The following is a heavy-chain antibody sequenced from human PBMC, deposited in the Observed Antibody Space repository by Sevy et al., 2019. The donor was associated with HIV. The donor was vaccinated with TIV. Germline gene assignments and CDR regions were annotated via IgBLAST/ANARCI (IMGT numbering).Heavy chain of an antibody. CDR1: GGSITSLY. V-gene: IGHV4-59*08. J-gene: IGHJ4*02. CDR3: AGENAWGKGYS. Sequence: SETLSLTCTVSGGSITSLYWNWIRQPPGKGLEWIANIYYNGHINYNPSLKSRVTLSLDTSKNQFSLRLSSVTAADTAMYYCAGENAWGKGYSWGQGALVTVSS. CDR2: IYYNGHI. D-gene: IGHD1-26*01.